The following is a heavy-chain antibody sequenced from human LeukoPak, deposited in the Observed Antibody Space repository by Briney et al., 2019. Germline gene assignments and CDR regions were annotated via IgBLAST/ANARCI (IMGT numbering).Heavy chain of an antibody. CDR3: AKDDFSGYDYFGYLDY. V-gene: IGHV3-9*01. CDR1: GFTFDDYA. D-gene: IGHD5-12*01. CDR2: ISWNSGSI. J-gene: IGHJ4*02. Sequence: GGSLRLSCAASGFTFDDYAMHWVRQAPGKGLEWVSGISWNSGSIGYADSVKGRFTISRDNAKNSLYLQMNSLRAEDTALYYCAKDDFSGYDYFGYLDYWGQGTLVTVSS.